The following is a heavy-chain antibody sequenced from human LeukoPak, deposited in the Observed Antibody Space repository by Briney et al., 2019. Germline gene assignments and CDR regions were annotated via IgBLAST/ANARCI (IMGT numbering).Heavy chain of an antibody. V-gene: IGHV1-69*04. CDR2: IIPVLGIA. J-gene: IGHJ4*02. CDR3: AREARWLQLYYFDY. D-gene: IGHD5-24*01. Sequence: SVKVSCKASGGTFSSYAISWVRQAPGQGLEWMGRIIPVLGIANYAQKFQGRVTITADKSTSTAYMELSSLRSEDTAVYYCAREARWLQLYYFDYWGQGTLVTVSS. CDR1: GGTFSSYA.